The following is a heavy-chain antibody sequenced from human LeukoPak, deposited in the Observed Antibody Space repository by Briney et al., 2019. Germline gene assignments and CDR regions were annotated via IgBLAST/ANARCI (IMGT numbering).Heavy chain of an antibody. CDR2: ISYDGSEK. D-gene: IGHD6-19*01. CDR1: GFTFSTYG. J-gene: IGHJ4*02. V-gene: IGHV3-30*18. Sequence: PGRSLRLSCAASGFTFSTYGMPWVRQAPGRGLEWVAVISYDGSEKYYPDSVKGRFTISRDNSRNTVFLQMNSLRAEDTAVYYCAKEQNSGWRDFDYWGQGTLVTVSS. CDR3: AKEQNSGWRDFDY.